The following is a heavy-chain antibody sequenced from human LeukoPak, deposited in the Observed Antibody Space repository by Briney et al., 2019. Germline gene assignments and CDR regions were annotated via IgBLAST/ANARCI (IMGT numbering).Heavy chain of an antibody. CDR2: IYPGDSDT. J-gene: IGHJ4*02. CDR3: ARHGVKGYSSSWYGD. D-gene: IGHD6-13*01. Sequence: GESLKISCKGSGYRFTSYWIGWVRQMPGKGLEWMGIIYPGDSDTRYSPSFQGQVTISADKSISTAYLQWSSLKASDTAMYYCARHGVKGYSSSWYGDWGQGTLVTVSS. CDR1: GYRFTSYW. V-gene: IGHV5-51*01.